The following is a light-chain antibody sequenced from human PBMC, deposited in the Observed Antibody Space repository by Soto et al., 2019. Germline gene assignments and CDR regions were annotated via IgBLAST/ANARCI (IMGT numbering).Light chain of an antibody. J-gene: IGKJ5*01. CDR2: GGS. Sequence: EIVLTQSPVTLSFAAGERATLSCMASQSVNSKYFTWYQQIPGQAPRLLIYGGSSRATGIPDRFSGSGSGTDFTLTISRLEPEDFAVYYCQQRSNWPPGITFGQGTRLEIK. CDR1: QSVNSKY. CDR3: QQRSNWPPGIT. V-gene: IGKV3D-20*02.